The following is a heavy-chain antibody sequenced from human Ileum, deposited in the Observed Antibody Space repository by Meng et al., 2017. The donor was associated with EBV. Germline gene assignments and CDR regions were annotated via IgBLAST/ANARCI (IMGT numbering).Heavy chain of an antibody. D-gene: IGHD6-19*01. CDR3: ARGARLAPFDY. CDR2: TYYRSKWYN. J-gene: IGHJ4*02. V-gene: IGHV6-1*01. CDR1: GDSVPTNSAP. Sequence: VQHPQQAPRQVQPPQPLSLTCASSGDSVPTNSAPWTGSSESPSGGLEWLGRTYYRSKWYNEYAVSVKSRITINADKSNNQFSLQLNSVTPEDTAVYYCARGARLAPFDYWGQGTLVTVSS.